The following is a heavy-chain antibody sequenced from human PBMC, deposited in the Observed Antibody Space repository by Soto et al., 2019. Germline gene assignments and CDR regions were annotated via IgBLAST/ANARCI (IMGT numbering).Heavy chain of an antibody. CDR2: INPNSGGT. J-gene: IGHJ5*02. CDR1: GYTFTGYY. Sequence: GASVKVSCKASGYTFTGYYMHWVRHAPGQGLEWMGWINPNSGGTNYAQKFQGWVTMTRDTSISTAYMELSRLRSDDTAVYYCARDLLYSSLTPNWFDPWGQGTLVTVSS. D-gene: IGHD6-19*01. V-gene: IGHV1-2*04. CDR3: ARDLLYSSLTPNWFDP.